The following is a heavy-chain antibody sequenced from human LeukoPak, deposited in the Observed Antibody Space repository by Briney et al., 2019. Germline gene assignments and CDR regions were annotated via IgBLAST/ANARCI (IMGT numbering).Heavy chain of an antibody. CDR1: GYTFTSYA. V-gene: IGHV7-4-1*02. CDR2: INTNTGNP. D-gene: IGHD2-2*01. J-gene: IGHJ4*02. CDR3: ARALYCATTSCYPFDY. Sequence: ASVKVSCKASGYTFTSYALIWVRQAPGQGLDWMAYINTNTGNPTYAQGFTGRFVFSLDTSVSTAYLQISSLKPEDTAVYYCARALYCATTSCYPFDYWGQGTLVTVSS.